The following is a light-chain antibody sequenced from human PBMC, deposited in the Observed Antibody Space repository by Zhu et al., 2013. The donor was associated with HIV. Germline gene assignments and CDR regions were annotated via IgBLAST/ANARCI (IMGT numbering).Light chain of an antibody. V-gene: IGKV4-1*01. J-gene: IGKJ2*01. CDR3: QQYSRTPYT. CDR1: QSVLYSSNNKNY. Sequence: DIVMTQSPDSLAMSLGERATINCKSSQSVLYSSNNKNYLAWYRQRPGQPPKLLISWASTRESGVPDRFSGSGAGTDFTLTISSLQAEDAAVYYCQQYSRTPYTFGQGTKLEIK. CDR2: WAS.